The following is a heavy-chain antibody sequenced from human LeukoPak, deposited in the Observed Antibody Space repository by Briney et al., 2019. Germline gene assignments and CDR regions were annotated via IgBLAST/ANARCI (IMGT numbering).Heavy chain of an antibody. CDR3: ARTEESGYSYRYFGYYYYMDV. J-gene: IGHJ6*03. Sequence: SETLSLTCAVSGGSISSYYWSWIRQPPGKGLEWIGYIYYSGSTHYNPSLKSRVTISVDTSKNQFSLKLSSVTAADTAVYYCARTEESGYSYRYFGYYYYMDVWGKGTTVTVSS. V-gene: IGHV4-59*01. CDR1: GGSISSYY. D-gene: IGHD5-18*01. CDR2: IYYSGST.